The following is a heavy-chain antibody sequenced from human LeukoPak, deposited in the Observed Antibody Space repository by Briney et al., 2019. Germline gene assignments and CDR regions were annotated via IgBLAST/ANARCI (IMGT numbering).Heavy chain of an antibody. D-gene: IGHD1-26*01. CDR1: GYTFTGYY. V-gene: IGHV1-2*02. J-gene: IGHJ4*02. CDR3: ALTRIVGATTYFDY. CDR2: INPNSGGT. Sequence: ASVKVFCKASGYTFTGYYMHWVRQAPGQGLEWMGWINPNSGGTNYAQKFQGRVTMTRDTSISTAYMELSRLRSDDTAVYYCALTRIVGATTYFDYWGQGTLVTVSS.